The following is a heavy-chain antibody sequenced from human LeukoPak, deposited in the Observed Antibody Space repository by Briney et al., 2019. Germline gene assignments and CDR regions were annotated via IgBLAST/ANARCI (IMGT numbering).Heavy chain of an antibody. CDR1: GGSISSYY. J-gene: IGHJ6*02. CDR3: ARQDHYGSGNYPYYYGMDV. CDR2: IYNSGST. V-gene: IGHV4-59*01. D-gene: IGHD3-10*01. Sequence: SETLSLTCTVSGGSISSYYWSWIRQPPGKGLEWIGYIYNSGSTNYNPSLKSRVTISVDTSKSAFSLKLSSVTAADTAVYYCARQDHYGSGNYPYYYGMDVWGQGTTVTVSS.